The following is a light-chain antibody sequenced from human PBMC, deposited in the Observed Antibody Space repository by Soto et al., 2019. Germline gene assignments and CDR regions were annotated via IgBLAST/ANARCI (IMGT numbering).Light chain of an antibody. J-gene: IGKJ2*01. V-gene: IGKV3-15*01. CDR3: QHYNNWPYT. CDR2: GAS. CDR1: QSVGDN. Sequence: EIAMTQSPATLSLSPGERATLSCRASQSVGDNLAWYQQKPGQAPRLLISGASTRAADIPARFSGSGSGTEFTLTISSLQSEDLAVYYCQHYNNWPYTFGQGTKLEIK.